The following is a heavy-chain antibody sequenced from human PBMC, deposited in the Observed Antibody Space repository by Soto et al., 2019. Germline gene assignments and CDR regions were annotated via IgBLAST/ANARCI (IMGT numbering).Heavy chain of an antibody. J-gene: IGHJ6*02. CDR1: GFTFSSYE. CDR2: ISSSGSTI. V-gene: IGHV3-48*03. D-gene: IGHD1-26*01. CDR3: AREGAMTYYGMDV. Sequence: EVQLVESGGGLVQPGGSLRLSCAASGFTFSSYEMNWVRQAPGKGLEWVSYISSSGSTIYYAASVKVRFTISRDNAKNSLYLQMNSLRAKDTAVYYCAREGAMTYYGMDVWGQGTTVTVSS.